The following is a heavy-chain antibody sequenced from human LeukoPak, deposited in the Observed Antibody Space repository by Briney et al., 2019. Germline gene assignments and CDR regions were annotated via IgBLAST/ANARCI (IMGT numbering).Heavy chain of an antibody. J-gene: IGHJ4*02. CDR2: INTEIGNT. Sequence: ASVKVSCKASGYSFHDFGINWVRQAPGQGLEWMGWINTEIGNTNYAQRLQGRVTMTRDTSTSTVYMELTSLTSDDTAVYYCARDRYGYCGGGSCFLFDYWGQGTLVTVSS. D-gene: IGHD2-15*01. CDR3: ARDRYGYCGGGSCFLFDY. CDR1: GYSFHDFG. V-gene: IGHV1-18*04.